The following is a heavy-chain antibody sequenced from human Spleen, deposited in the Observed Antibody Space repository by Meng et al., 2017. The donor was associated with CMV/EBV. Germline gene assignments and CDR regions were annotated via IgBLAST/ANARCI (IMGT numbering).Heavy chain of an antibody. CDR1: GFTFSSYG. CDR2: IRYDGSNK. Sequence: CAASGFTFSSYGMHWVRQAPGKGLEWVAFIRYDGSNKYYADSVKGRFTISRDNSKNTLYLQMNSLRAEDTAVYYCAKGMGATVPGAYWGQGTLVTVSS. J-gene: IGHJ4*02. V-gene: IGHV3-30*02. CDR3: AKGMGATVPGAY. D-gene: IGHD1-26*01.